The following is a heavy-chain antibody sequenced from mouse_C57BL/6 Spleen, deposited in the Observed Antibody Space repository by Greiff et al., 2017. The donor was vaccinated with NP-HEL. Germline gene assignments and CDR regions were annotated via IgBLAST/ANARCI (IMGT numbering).Heavy chain of an antibody. V-gene: IGHV14-4*01. Sequence: EVQLQQSGAELVRPGASVKLSCTASGFNIKDDYMHWVKQRPEQGLEWIGWIDPENGDTEYASKFQGKATITADTSSNTAYLQLSSLTSEDTAVYYCTKGDGYYVGWGQGTTLTVSS. CDR2: IDPENGDT. D-gene: IGHD2-3*01. CDR3: TKGDGYYVG. CDR1: GFNIKDDY. J-gene: IGHJ2*01.